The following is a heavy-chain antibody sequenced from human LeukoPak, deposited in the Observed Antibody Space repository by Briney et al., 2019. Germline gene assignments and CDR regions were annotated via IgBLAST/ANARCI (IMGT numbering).Heavy chain of an antibody. CDR1: GFTVSSNY. J-gene: IGHJ6*02. CDR3: ARDHMVRGVIMYGMDV. D-gene: IGHD3-10*01. V-gene: IGHV3-66*01. CDR2: IYSGGST. Sequence: GGPLRLSCAASGFTVSSNYMSWVRQAPGKGLEWVSVIYSGGSTYYADSVKGRFTISRDNSKNTLYLQMNSLRAEDTAVYYCARDHMVRGVIMYGMDVWGQGTTVTVSS.